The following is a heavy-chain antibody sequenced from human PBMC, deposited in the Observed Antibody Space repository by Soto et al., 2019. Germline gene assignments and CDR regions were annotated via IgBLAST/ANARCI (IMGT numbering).Heavy chain of an antibody. CDR1: GYTFYNYA. D-gene: IGHD5-12*01. V-gene: IGHV1-3*01. J-gene: IGHJ3*02. Sequence: QVQLVQSGAQAKKPGASVKVSCKASGYTFYNYALQWVRQPPGRRLERMGWIHAGNGYTKYSQSFQGRVTITRDTTASTVHMDLSSLRSEDTAVYYCARVQYSGYDFKLAFDIWGQGTMVTVSS. CDR2: IHAGNGYT. CDR3: ARVQYSGYDFKLAFDI.